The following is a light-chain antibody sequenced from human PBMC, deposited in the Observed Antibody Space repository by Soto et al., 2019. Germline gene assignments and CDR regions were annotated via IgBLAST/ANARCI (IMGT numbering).Light chain of an antibody. Sequence: DIQMSQSPSTLSASVGDRVTITCRASQGLSSRLAWYQLKPGKAPKLLIYEASTLESGVPFRFSGSGFGTEFTLTIGSLQPDDFATYFCQQYNTYSPTWTFGQGTKVDIK. V-gene: IGKV1-5*03. J-gene: IGKJ1*01. CDR3: QQYNTYSPTWT. CDR1: QGLSSR. CDR2: EAS.